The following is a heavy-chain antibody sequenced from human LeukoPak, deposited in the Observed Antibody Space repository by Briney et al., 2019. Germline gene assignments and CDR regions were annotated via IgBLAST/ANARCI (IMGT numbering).Heavy chain of an antibody. CDR1: GFTFSSHG. J-gene: IGHJ4*02. CDR3: AKALIPRDTAMVKGY. Sequence: GGSLRLSCAASGFTFSSHGMHWVRQAPGKGLEWVAVIWYDGSSKYYADSVKGRFTISRDNSRNTLYLQMNSLRAEDTAVYYCAKALIPRDTAMVKGYWGQGTLVTVSS. CDR2: IWYDGSSK. D-gene: IGHD5-18*01. V-gene: IGHV3-33*06.